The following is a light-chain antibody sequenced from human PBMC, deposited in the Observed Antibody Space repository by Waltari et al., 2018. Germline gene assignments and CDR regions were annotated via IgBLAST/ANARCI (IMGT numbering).Light chain of an antibody. V-gene: IGKV1-39*01. J-gene: IGKJ1*01. CDR2: VAS. Sequence: DIQMTQSPPSLSASVGDRVTVTCRASQSISTSLNWYQQKAGKAPNLLIYVASSLQSGVPSRFSGSGSGIDFTLTISSLQPEDFATYYCQQSYITPPTFGQGTKVEVK. CDR3: QQSYITPPT. CDR1: QSISTS.